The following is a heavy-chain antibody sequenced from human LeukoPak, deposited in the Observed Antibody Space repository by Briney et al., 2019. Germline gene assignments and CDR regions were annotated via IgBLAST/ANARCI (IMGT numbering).Heavy chain of an antibody. V-gene: IGHV3-20*04. J-gene: IGHJ3*02. CDR2: INWNGGST. CDR3: ARAPLTWGVGALRRGAFDI. Sequence: AGGSLRLSCAASGFTFDDYGMSWVRQAPGKGLEWVSGINWNGGSTGYADSVKGRFTISRDNAKNSLYLQMNSLRAEDTAVYYCARAPLTWGVGALRRGAFDIWGQGTMVTVSS. D-gene: IGHD1-26*01. CDR1: GFTFDDYG.